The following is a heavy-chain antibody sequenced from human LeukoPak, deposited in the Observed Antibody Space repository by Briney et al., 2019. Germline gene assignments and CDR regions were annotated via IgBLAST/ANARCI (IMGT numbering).Heavy chain of an antibody. D-gene: IGHD1-1*01. CDR3: ARDWND. V-gene: IGHV3-30*03. Sequence: GGSLRLSCAASGFTFSSYGMHWVRQAPGKGLEWVAVISYDGSNKYYADSVKGRFTISRDNSKNTLYLQMNSLRAEDTAVYYCARDWNDWGQGTLVTVSS. CDR2: ISYDGSNK. J-gene: IGHJ4*02. CDR1: GFTFSSYG.